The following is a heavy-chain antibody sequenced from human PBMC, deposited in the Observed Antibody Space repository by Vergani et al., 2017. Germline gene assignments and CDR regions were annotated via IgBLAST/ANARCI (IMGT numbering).Heavy chain of an antibody. CDR3: AREEAYHQLLSY. CDR2: INAGNGNT. Sequence: QVQLVQSGAEVKKPGASVKVSCKASGYTLTNYAIHWVRQAPGQRLEWMGWINAGNGNTKYSQKFQGRVAITRDTSASTAYMELSSLRSEDTAVYYCAREEAYHQLLSYWGQGTLVTVSS. D-gene: IGHD2-2*01. V-gene: IGHV1-3*01. J-gene: IGHJ4*02. CDR1: GYTLTNYA.